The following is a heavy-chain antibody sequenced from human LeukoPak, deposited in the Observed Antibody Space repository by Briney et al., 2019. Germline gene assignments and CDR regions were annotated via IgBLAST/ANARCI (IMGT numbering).Heavy chain of an antibody. CDR1: GYIFSSYW. D-gene: IGHD3-10*01. V-gene: IGHV5-51*01. CDR3: ARLLNYYGSGSYYGFDP. J-gene: IGHJ5*02. Sequence: GESLKISCKGSGYIFSSYWIGWVRQMPGKGLEWMGIIYPGDSDTRYSPSFQGQVTISAGKSISTAYLQWSSLKASDTAMYYCARLLNYYGSGSYYGFDPWGQGTLVTVSS. CDR2: IYPGDSDT.